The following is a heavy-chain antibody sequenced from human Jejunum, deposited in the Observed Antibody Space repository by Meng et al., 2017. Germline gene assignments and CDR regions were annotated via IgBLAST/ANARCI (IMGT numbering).Heavy chain of an antibody. Sequence: ASVKVSCKASGYTFADYYVQWVRQAPGQGLEWLGWVDPKSGGPNSAQKFQDRVTMTSDTSTTTAYMELSRLTSDDTAVYYCARWGHHGELDYWGQG. CDR1: GYTFADYY. CDR2: VDPKSGGP. V-gene: IGHV1-2*02. D-gene: IGHD4-17*01. J-gene: IGHJ4*01. CDR3: ARWGHHGELDY.